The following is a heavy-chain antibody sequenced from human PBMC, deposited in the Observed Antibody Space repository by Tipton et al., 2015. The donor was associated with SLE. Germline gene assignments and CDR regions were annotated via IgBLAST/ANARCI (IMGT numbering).Heavy chain of an antibody. Sequence: QVQLVQSGAEVKKPGASVKVSCKASGYTFTSYGISWVRQAPGQGLEWMGWISAYNGNTNYAQKLQGRVTMTTDTSTSPAYMELRSRRSDDTAVYYCAKEQYDDHWDAFDIWGQGTMVTVSA. V-gene: IGHV1-18*01. J-gene: IGHJ3*02. CDR1: GYTFTSYG. D-gene: IGHD3-3*01. CDR2: ISAYNGNT. CDR3: AKEQYDDHWDAFDI.